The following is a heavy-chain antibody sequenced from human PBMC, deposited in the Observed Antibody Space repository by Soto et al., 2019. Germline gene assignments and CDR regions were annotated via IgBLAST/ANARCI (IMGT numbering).Heavy chain of an antibody. Sequence: VSCMASGYTFTSYGISWVRQAPGQGLEWMGWISAYNGNTNYAQKLQGRVTMTTDTSTSTAYMELRSLRSDDTAVYYCASYSGYDSESSYWGQGTLVTVSS. V-gene: IGHV1-18*01. J-gene: IGHJ4*02. CDR2: ISAYNGNT. CDR1: GYTFTSYG. D-gene: IGHD5-12*01. CDR3: ASYSGYDSESSY.